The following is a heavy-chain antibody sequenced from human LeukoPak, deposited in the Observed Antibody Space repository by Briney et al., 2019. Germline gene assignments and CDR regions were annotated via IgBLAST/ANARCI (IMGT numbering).Heavy chain of an antibody. Sequence: GGSLRLSCAASGFTFSSYWMSWVRQGPGKGLDWVASINPDGSGTSYVDSVKGRFTISRDNAQNSPYLQMNSLSAEDTAVYYCARLFGGVTTFDYWGQGTLVTVSS. D-gene: IGHD4-17*01. V-gene: IGHV3-7*01. J-gene: IGHJ4*02. CDR1: GFTFSSYW. CDR3: ARLFGGVTTFDY. CDR2: INPDGSGT.